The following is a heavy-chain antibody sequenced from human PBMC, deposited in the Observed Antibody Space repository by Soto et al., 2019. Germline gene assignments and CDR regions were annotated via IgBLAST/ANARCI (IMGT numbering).Heavy chain of an antibody. D-gene: IGHD3-10*01. V-gene: IGHV3-23*01. CDR2: ISAGGSST. J-gene: IGHJ4*02. CDR3: AKEGALGLYYFDY. CDR1: GFTFSRYF. Sequence: GGALRLSCAASGFTFSRYFMSWVLQAPGKGLEWVSTISAGGSSTYYADSVKGRFTISRDNSKNTLYLQMNSLRPEDTAVYYCAKEGALGLYYFDYWGQGTLVTVSS.